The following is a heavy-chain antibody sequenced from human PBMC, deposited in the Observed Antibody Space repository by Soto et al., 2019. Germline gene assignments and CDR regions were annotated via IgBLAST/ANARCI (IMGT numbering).Heavy chain of an antibody. CDR2: INHSGST. J-gene: IGHJ5*02. V-gene: IGHV4-34*01. CDR3: ASTLDPYSSSSNWFDP. CDR1: GGSFSGYY. D-gene: IGHD6-6*01. Sequence: QVQLQQWGAGLLKLSETLSLTYAVYGGSFSGYYWSWIRQPPGKGLEWIGEINHSGSTNYNPSLKSRVTISVDTSKNQFSLKLSSVTAADTAVYYCASTLDPYSSSSNWFDPWGQGTLVTVSS.